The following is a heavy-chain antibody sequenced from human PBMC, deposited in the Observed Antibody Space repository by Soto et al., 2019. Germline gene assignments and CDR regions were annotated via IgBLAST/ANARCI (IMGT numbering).Heavy chain of an antibody. D-gene: IGHD3-3*02. V-gene: IGHV3-21*01. CDR3: SRDPSSSDPGISSHFTA. J-gene: IGHJ4*01. Sequence: GVPLRPSCVASGVIFGITGLYEVVQAPGKGLEWVSSISGTSDYISYADSVKGRFTISRDNAKNSLYLQMNSLRAEDTAVDCCSRDPSSSDPGISSHFTARGHG. CDR1: GVIFGITG. CDR2: ISGTSDYI.